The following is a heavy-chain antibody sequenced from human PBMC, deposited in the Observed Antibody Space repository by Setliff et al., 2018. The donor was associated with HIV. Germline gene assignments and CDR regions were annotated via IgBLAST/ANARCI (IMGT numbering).Heavy chain of an antibody. CDR3: ARVGAAAGGFGY. D-gene: IGHD6-13*01. Sequence: GGSLRLSCAASGFTLSTYTMNWVRRAPGKGLEWVSSISSTSAYIYYADSVQGRFTISRDNAKNSLYLQMNSLRAEDTAVYYCARVGAAAGGFGYWGQGTLVTVSS. CDR1: GFTLSTYT. J-gene: IGHJ4*02. V-gene: IGHV3-21*01. CDR2: ISSTSAYI.